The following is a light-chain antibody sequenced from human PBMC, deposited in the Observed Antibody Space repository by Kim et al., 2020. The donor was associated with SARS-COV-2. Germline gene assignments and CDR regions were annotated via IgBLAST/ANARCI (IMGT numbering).Light chain of an antibody. J-gene: IGLJ2*01. CDR3: GAWDDSLSSVV. V-gene: IGLV1-51*01. CDR1: SSNIGNNY. CDR2: DNN. Sequence: QSVLTQPPSVSAAPGQKVTISCSGSSSNIGNNYVSWYQQLPGTAPKLLIYDNNKRPSGIPDRFSGSTSGTSATLGITGLQTGEEADYYCGAWDDSLSSVVFGGGTQLTVL.